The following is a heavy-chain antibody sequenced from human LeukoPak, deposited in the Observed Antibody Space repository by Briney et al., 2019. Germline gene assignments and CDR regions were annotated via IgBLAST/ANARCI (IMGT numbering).Heavy chain of an antibody. V-gene: IGHV3-7*01. D-gene: IGHD5-12*01. Sequence: GGSLRLSCAASGFTFSSHWIHWVRQAPGKGLEWVARLHADGVEKYYVDSVTGRFTISRDNAKNSLDLQMNSLRVEDTAVYYCARGGYSFDYLGQGTLVTVSS. J-gene: IGHJ4*02. CDR3: ARGGYSFDY. CDR1: GFTFSSHW. CDR2: LHADGVEK.